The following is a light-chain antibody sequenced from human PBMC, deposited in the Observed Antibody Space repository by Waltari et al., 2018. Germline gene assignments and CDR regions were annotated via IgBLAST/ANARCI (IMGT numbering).Light chain of an antibody. Sequence: EIVMTQSPATLSVSAGERATLSCRASQSVSSNLAWYQQKPGQAPRLLIYGASTRATGIPARFSGSGSGTEFTLTISSLQSEDFAVYYCQQYNNWPPGDTFGQGTKLEIK. CDR1: QSVSSN. V-gene: IGKV3-15*01. CDR2: GAS. J-gene: IGKJ2*01. CDR3: QQYNNWPPGDT.